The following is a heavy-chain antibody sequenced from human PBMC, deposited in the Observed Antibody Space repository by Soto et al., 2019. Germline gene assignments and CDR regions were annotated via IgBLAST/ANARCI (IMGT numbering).Heavy chain of an antibody. CDR2: IFPIFGTA. CDR3: ARDYYDSSGYYYSAFDI. V-gene: IGHV1-69*01. CDR1: GGTFSSYA. Sequence: QVQLVQSGAEVKKPGSSVKVSCKASGGTFSSYAISWVRQAPGQGLEWMGGIFPIFGTANDAQKFQGRVTITEDESTSTAYMELSSLRSEDTAVYYCARDYYDSSGYYYSAFDIWGQGTMVTVSS. J-gene: IGHJ3*02. D-gene: IGHD3-22*01.